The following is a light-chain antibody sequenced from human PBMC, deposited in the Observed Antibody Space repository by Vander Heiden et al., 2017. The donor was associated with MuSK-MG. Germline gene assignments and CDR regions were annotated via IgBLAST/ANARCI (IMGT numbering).Light chain of an antibody. V-gene: IGKV1-39*01. CDR3: QQSDTTPLT. Sequence: DIQMTQSPSSLSASVGDRVTITCRASQSISNYLNWYQDKPGKAPKLLIYSASSLQSGVPSRFSGSGSGTDFTLTISSLQLEDFATYYCQQSDTTPLTFGQGTKVEIK. J-gene: IGKJ2*01. CDR1: QSISNY. CDR2: SAS.